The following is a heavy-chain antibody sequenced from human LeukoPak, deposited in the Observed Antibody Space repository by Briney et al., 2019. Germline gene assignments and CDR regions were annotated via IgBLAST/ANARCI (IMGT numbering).Heavy chain of an antibody. V-gene: IGHV3-23*01. CDR2: ISGSGGST. CDR1: GFTFSSYG. D-gene: IGHD6-19*01. J-gene: IGHJ3*02. CDR3: AKDGYQWLRGGDAFDI. Sequence: GGTLRLSCAASGFTFSSYGMSWVRQAPGKGLEWVSAISGSGGSTYYADSVKGRFTISRDNSKNTLYLQMNSLRAEDTAVYYCAKDGYQWLRGGDAFDIWGQGTMVTVSS.